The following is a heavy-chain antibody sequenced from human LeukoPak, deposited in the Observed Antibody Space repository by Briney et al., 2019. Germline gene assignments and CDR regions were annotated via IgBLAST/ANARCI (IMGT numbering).Heavy chain of an antibody. J-gene: IGHJ6*03. CDR3: ARLGGYYYYYMDV. CDR2: IYPGDSDT. V-gene: IGHV5-51*01. CDR1: GSIFTSYW. Sequence: GASLQISCQGSGSIFTSYWIGWVRQLPGKGLEGMGIIYPGDSDTRYSPSFQGQVTISADKSISTAYLQWSSLKASDTAMYYCARLGGYYYYYMDVWGKGTTVTVSS.